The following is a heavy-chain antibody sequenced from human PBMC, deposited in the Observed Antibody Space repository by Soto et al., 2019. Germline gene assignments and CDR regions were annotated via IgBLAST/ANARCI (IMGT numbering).Heavy chain of an antibody. CDR1: GFTFSDFG. CDR2: ISASGDAT. Sequence: WSLRLSCAASGFTFSDFGMGWVRQAPGKGLEWVSVISASGDATYYAASVKGRFTLSRDNSKNTLYLQMNSLTVADTAVYYCAKKVSLLSGDPADFWGQGTQVTVSS. J-gene: IGHJ4*02. CDR3: AKKVSLLSGDPADF. V-gene: IGHV3-23*01. D-gene: IGHD2-21*02.